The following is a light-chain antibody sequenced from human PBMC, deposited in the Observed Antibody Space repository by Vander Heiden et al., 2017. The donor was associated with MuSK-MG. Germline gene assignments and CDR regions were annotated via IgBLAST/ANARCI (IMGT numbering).Light chain of an antibody. Sequence: EIVLTQSPGTLSLSPGERATLSCRASQSISSYLAWYQQKPGQAPRLLIYDASNRATGIPARFSGSGSGTDFTLTISSREPEDFAVYYCQQRSNWPPLTFGGGTKVXIK. CDR2: DAS. CDR3: QQRSNWPPLT. CDR1: QSISSY. J-gene: IGKJ4*01. V-gene: IGKV3-11*01.